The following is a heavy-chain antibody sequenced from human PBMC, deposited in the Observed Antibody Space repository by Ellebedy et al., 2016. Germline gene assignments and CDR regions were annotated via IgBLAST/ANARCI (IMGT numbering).Heavy chain of an antibody. CDR3: ANAIVATINGVRDDYYYGLDV. V-gene: IGHV3-30*18. Sequence: GESLKISCAASGFTFSIYGMHWVRQAPGKGLEWVAVISYDGSNKYYAVSVKGRFTISSDNSKNMLYLQMNSLRAEDTAVYYCANAIVATINGVRDDYYYGLDVWGQGTTVTVSS. CDR2: ISYDGSNK. CDR1: GFTFSIYG. D-gene: IGHD5-12*01. J-gene: IGHJ6*02.